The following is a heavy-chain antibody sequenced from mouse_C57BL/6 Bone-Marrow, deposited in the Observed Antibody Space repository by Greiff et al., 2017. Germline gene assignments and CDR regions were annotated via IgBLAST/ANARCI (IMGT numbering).Heavy chain of an antibody. CDR3: ALTGTYYFDY. D-gene: IGHD4-1*01. CDR1: GFSLTSYG. V-gene: IGHV2-2*01. Sequence: VQLQQSGPGLVQPSQSLSITCTVSGFSLTSYGVNWVRQSPGKGLEWLGVIWSGGSTDYNAAFIYRLSISKDNSKSQVFFKMNSLQADDTAIYYCALTGTYYFDYWGQGTTLTVSS. J-gene: IGHJ2*01. CDR2: IWSGGST.